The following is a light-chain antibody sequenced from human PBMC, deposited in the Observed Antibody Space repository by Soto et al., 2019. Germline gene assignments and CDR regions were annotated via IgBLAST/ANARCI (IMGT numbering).Light chain of an antibody. Sequence: QSALTQPPSASGSPGQSVTISCTGTSRDVDNYNYVSWYQQHPGKAPKLMIYEVIKRPSGVPDRFSGSKSGNTASLTVSGLQAEDEADYYCSSYAGSNNYVFGTGTKLTVL. CDR3: SSYAGSNNYV. CDR2: EVI. CDR1: SRDVDNYNY. V-gene: IGLV2-8*01. J-gene: IGLJ1*01.